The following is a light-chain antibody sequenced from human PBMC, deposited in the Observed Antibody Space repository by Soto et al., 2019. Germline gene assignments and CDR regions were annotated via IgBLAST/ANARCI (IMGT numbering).Light chain of an antibody. CDR1: SSDVGGYNY. CDR3: SSYASSSIYV. CDR2: EVN. Sequence: QSALTQPASVSGSRGHSITISCTGTSSDVGGYNYVSWYQQHPAKAPKLMIYEVNNRPSGVSNRFSGSKSGNTASLTISGLQAEDEADYYCSSYASSSIYVFATGTKLTVL. J-gene: IGLJ1*01. V-gene: IGLV2-14*01.